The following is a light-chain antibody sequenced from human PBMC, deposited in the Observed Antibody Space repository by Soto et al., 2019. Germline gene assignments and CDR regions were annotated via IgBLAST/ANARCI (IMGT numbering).Light chain of an antibody. Sequence: LAQPGQVAECPGQSVIMSYTGTSSYVGYYNYVSWYQQYPGKAPKLMIYDVSGRPSGVPDRFAGSKSGNTASLTISGLQAEDEAYYYCCSYVGSFIFVFGTGTKVTV. J-gene: IGLJ1*01. CDR1: SSYVGYYNY. V-gene: IGLV2-11*01. CDR3: CSYVGSFIFV. CDR2: DVS.